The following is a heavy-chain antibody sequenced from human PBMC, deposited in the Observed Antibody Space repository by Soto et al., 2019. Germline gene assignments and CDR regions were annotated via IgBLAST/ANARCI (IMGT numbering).Heavy chain of an antibody. Sequence: EAKMFASGGGSVQPGGSLSLSCAASGFTFSTYAVAWVRQSPGTGLEWVSSISASGGDTWYADSVKGRFTTSRDNSKKTLSLQLNSLRVEDTAVYYCARRPTATAAWGQGTLVTVSS. CDR3: ARRPTATAA. V-gene: IGHV3-23*01. J-gene: IGHJ5*02. D-gene: IGHD1-1*01. CDR2: ISASGGDT. CDR1: GFTFSTYA.